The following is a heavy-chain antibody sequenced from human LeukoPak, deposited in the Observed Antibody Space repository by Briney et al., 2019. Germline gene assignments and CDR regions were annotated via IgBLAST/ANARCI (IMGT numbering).Heavy chain of an antibody. Sequence: ASVKVSCKASGYTFTSYDINWVRQATGQGLEWMGWMNPNSGNTGYAQKFQGRVTMTTDTSTSTAYMELRSLRSDDTAVYYCARDAGGWFDPWGQGTLVTVSS. CDR1: GYTFTSYD. V-gene: IGHV1-8*01. J-gene: IGHJ5*02. CDR2: MNPNSGNT. D-gene: IGHD3-16*01. CDR3: ARDAGGWFDP.